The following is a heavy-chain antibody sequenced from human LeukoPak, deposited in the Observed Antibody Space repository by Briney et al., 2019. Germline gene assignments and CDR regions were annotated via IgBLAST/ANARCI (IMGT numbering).Heavy chain of an antibody. J-gene: IGHJ4*02. V-gene: IGHV3-7*01. Sequence: GGSLRLSCAASGFTFNIYWMSWVRQAPGKGLEWVANIKQDGSEKYYVDSVKGRFTISRDNAKNSLYLQMNSLRAEDTAVYYCARAGLGYSSSWYVPMADYWGQGTLVTVSS. CDR1: GFTFNIYW. D-gene: IGHD6-13*01. CDR3: ARAGLGYSSSWYVPMADY. CDR2: IKQDGSEK.